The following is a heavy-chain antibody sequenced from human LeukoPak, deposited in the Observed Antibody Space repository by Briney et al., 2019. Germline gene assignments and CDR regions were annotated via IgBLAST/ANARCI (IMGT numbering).Heavy chain of an antibody. V-gene: IGHV1-18*01. CDR2: ISTYNGNT. Sequence: ASVKVSCKASGYTFTSYGISWVRQAPGQGLEWMGWISTYNGNTNYAQKLQGRVTMTTDTSTNTAYMELRSLRSDDTAVYYCARDQLGYCSGGSCYSAFDPWGQGTLVTVSS. CDR3: ARDQLGYCSGGSCYSAFDP. CDR1: GYTFTSYG. J-gene: IGHJ5*02. D-gene: IGHD2-15*01.